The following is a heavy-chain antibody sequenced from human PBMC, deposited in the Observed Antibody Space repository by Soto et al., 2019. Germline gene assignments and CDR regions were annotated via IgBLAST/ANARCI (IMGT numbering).Heavy chain of an antibody. D-gene: IGHD3-3*02. Sequence: QVHLVQSGAEVKKPGSSVKVSCKVSGGTFNTYAISWVRQAPGQGLEWMGGIIPVFRAPDYAQKLQGRVTITADESARTVHMEMNGLRSQDTAVYYWARDKGRPQLGGNYYYITAVWGQGTSVTVSS. CDR3: ARDKGRPQLGGNYYYITAV. V-gene: IGHV1-69*12. J-gene: IGHJ6*02. CDR2: IIPVFRAP. CDR1: GGTFNTYA.